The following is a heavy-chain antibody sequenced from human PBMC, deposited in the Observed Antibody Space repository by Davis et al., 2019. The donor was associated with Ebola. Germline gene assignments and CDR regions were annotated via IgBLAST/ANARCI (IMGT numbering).Heavy chain of an antibody. V-gene: IGHV3-33*01. CDR2: IWYDGSNK. D-gene: IGHD2-2*01. J-gene: IGHJ4*02. Sequence: SLKISCASSGFTFRSYGLHWLRPAPGTGLAWVAVIWYDGSNKYYAASVKGRFTISRDNSKNTLYLQMNSLRADDTAVYYCARDGKYRDESRTFDYWGQGILVTVSP. CDR1: GFTFRSYG. CDR3: ARDGKYRDESRTFDY.